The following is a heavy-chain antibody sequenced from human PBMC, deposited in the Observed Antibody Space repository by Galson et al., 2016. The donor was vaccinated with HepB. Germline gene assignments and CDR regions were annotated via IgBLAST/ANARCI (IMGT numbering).Heavy chain of an antibody. CDR1: GFTFTNHA. D-gene: IGHD2-2*01. J-gene: IGHJ6*04. CDR2: IGASGNSP. V-gene: IGHV3-23*01. CDR3: VQGSTAPAV. Sequence: SLRLSCAASGFTFTNHALSWVRQAPGKGLEWVSSIGASGNSPGYADSVKGRFAISRDNSRSMLYLQMNSLTADDTAIYYCVQGSTAPAVWGKGTTVTVSS.